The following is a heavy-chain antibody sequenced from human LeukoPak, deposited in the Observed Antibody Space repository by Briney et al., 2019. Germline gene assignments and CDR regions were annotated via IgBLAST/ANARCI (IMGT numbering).Heavy chain of an antibody. CDR1: GFTFTTFW. CDR3: ARDLRGSPDR. Sequence: GGSLRLSCSASGFTFTTFWMNWVRQVPGKGLVWVSLINPDGSTTTYADSVKGRFTISRDNAKNTVYLQMNSPGGEDTAIYYCARDLRGSPDRWGQGTLVTVSS. CDR2: INPDGSTT. J-gene: IGHJ5*02. D-gene: IGHD3-16*01. V-gene: IGHV3-74*01.